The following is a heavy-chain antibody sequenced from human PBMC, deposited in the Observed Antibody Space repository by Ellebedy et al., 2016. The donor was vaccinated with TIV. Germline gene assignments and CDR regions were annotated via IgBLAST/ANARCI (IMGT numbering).Heavy chain of an antibody. J-gene: IGHJ3*02. D-gene: IGHD2-8*02. CDR2: INSDGSDT. CDR3: AAVQYWEAVFDM. CDR1: GFIFSGYW. Sequence: GESLKISCAASGFIFSGYWMHWVRQAPGKGLVWVSRINSDGSDTAYADSVRGRFTISRDNAKNTLYLQMNSLRAEETAVYYCAAVQYWEAVFDMWGQGTMVTVSS. V-gene: IGHV3-74*01.